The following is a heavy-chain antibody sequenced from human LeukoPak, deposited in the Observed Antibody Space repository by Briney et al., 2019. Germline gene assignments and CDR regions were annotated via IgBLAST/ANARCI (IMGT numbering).Heavy chain of an antibody. D-gene: IGHD2-15*01. Sequence: GGSLRLSCAASAFTFSDYTMNWVRQAPGEGLEWVSSISSSSSYIYYADSVKGRFTISRDNAKNSLYLQMNSLRAEDTAVYYCARGYCSGGSCYRYEDYWGQGTLVTVSS. J-gene: IGHJ4*02. CDR1: AFTFSDYT. CDR3: ARGYCSGGSCYRYEDY. CDR2: ISSSSSYI. V-gene: IGHV3-21*01.